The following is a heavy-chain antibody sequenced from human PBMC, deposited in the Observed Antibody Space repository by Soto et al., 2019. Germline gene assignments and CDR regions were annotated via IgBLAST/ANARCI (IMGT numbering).Heavy chain of an antibody. Sequence: GGSLRLSCAASGFTVSSNYMSWVRQAPGKGLEWVSVIYSGGSTYYADSVKGRFTISRDNSKNTLYLQMNSLRAEDTAVYYCAKEGEHSSGWANFGYWGQGTLVTVSS. J-gene: IGHJ4*02. CDR2: IYSGGST. CDR3: AKEGEHSSGWANFGY. D-gene: IGHD6-19*01. CDR1: GFTVSSNY. V-gene: IGHV3-53*01.